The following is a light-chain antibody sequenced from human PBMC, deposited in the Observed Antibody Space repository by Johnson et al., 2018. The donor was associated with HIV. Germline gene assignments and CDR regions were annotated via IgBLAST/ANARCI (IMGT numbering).Light chain of an antibody. CDR3: AAWDSSLSAHYV. Sequence: QSVLTQPPSVSAAPGQKVTISCSGSSSNIGNNYVSWYQQIPGTAPKLLIYENNKRPSGIPDRFSGSKSGTSATLAITGLHIGDEADYYCAAWDSSLSAHYVFGAGTKITVL. J-gene: IGLJ1*01. CDR1: SSNIGNNY. CDR2: ENN. V-gene: IGLV1-51*02.